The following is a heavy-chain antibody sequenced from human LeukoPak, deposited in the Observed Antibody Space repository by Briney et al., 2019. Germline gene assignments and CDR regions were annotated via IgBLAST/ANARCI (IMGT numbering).Heavy chain of an antibody. Sequence: LSCAASGFTFTTRGMHWVRQAPGKGPQWVAFAGNDGRIKYNENSVEGRFTISRDNSKNTLYLQMNSLRPEDTAVYYCATTEGVTDKWLDPWGQETQATVSS. CDR3: ATTEGVTDKWLDP. V-gene: IGHV3-30*02. CDR1: GFTFTTRG. D-gene: IGHD2-8*01. CDR2: AGNDGRIK. J-gene: IGHJ5*02.